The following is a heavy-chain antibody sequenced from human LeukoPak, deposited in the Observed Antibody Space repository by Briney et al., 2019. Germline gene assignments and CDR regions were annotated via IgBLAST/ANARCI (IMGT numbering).Heavy chain of an antibody. CDR1: GFTFSSYW. Sequence: GGSLRLSCAASGFTFSSYWMSWVRQAPGKGLEWVANIKQDGSEKYYVDSVKGRFTISRDNAKNSLYLQMNSLRAEDTAVYYCARSHYGSEIGGFDPWGQGTLVTVSS. D-gene: IGHD3-10*01. V-gene: IGHV3-7*01. CDR3: ARSHYGSEIGGFDP. J-gene: IGHJ5*02. CDR2: IKQDGSEK.